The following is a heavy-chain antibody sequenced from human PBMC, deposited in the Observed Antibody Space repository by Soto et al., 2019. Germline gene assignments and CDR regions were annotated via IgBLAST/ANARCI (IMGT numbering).Heavy chain of an antibody. D-gene: IGHD2-2*01. CDR1: GGSISSGGYY. Sequence: SETLSLTCTVSGGSISSGGYYWSWIRQHPGKGLEWIGYIYYSGSTYYNPSLKSRVTISVDTSKNQFSLKLSSVTAADTAVYYCARILGYCSRTSCYGTDAFDIWGQGTMVTVSS. CDR2: IYYSGST. CDR3: ARILGYCSRTSCYGTDAFDI. J-gene: IGHJ3*02. V-gene: IGHV4-31*03.